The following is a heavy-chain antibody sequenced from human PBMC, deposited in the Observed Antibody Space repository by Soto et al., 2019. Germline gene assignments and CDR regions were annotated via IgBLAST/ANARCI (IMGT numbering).Heavy chain of an antibody. V-gene: IGHV4-30-2*01. Sequence: PSETLSLTCAVSGGSISSGGYSWSWIRQPPGKGLEWIGYIYHSGSTYYNPSLKSRVTISVDRSKNQFSLKLSSVTAAATAVYYCARTESGTFDPWGQGTLVTVSS. CDR2: IYHSGST. CDR3: ARTESGTFDP. J-gene: IGHJ5*02. CDR1: GGSISSGGYS. D-gene: IGHD1-7*01.